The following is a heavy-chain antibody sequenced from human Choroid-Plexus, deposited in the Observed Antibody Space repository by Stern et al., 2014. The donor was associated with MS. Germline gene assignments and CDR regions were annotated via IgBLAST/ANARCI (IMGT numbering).Heavy chain of an antibody. CDR2: VSYDGSNN. J-gene: IGHJ5*02. CDR3: AKDRQYLTYFFDH. CDR1: GFTLGSCA. D-gene: IGHD2/OR15-2a*01. Sequence: VQLVESGAGVVQPGRPLRLSCVASGFTLGSCAMHWVRQAPGKGLEWVAGVSYDGSNNYYADSVKGRFTISRDNSQNTLYMQMSSLRPEDTALYYCAKDRQYLTYFFDHWGQGSLVTVSS. V-gene: IGHV3-30*18.